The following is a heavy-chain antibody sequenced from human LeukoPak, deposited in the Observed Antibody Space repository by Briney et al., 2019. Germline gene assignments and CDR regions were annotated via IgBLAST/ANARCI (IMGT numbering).Heavy chain of an antibody. V-gene: IGHV4-39*01. D-gene: IGHD2-2*01. CDR1: GGSISSSSYY. J-gene: IGHJ5*02. CDR2: IYYSGST. CDR3: ARPIVVVPAAIAFDP. Sequence: SETLSPTCTVSGGSISSSSYYWGWIRQPPGKGLEWIGSIYYSGSTYYNPSLKSRVTISVDTSKNQFSLKLSSVTAADTAVYYCARPIVVVPAAIAFDPWGQGTLVTVSS.